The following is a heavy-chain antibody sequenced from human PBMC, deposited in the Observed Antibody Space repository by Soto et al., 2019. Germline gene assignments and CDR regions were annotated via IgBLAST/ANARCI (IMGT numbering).Heavy chain of an antibody. CDR1: GDSVSSNSAA. V-gene: IGHV6-1*01. Sequence: QTLSLTCAISGDSVSSNSAAWNWIRQSPSRGLEWLGRTYYRSKWYNDYAVSVKSRITINPDTSKNQFSLQLNSVTPEDTAVYYCARDLGDWGSNAFDIWGQGTMVTVSS. CDR2: TYYRSKWYN. CDR3: ARDLGDWGSNAFDI. J-gene: IGHJ3*02. D-gene: IGHD2-21*02.